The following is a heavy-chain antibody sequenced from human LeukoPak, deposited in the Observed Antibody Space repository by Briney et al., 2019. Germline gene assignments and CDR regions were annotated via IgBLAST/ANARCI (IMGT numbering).Heavy chain of an antibody. V-gene: IGHV1-69*05. CDR2: IIPIFGTA. J-gene: IGHJ3*01. D-gene: IGHD6-6*01. CDR3: ATSPYYSSYDAFDV. CDR1: GGTFSSYA. Sequence: PVKVSCKASGGTFSSYAISWVRQAPGQGLEWMGGIIPIFGTANYAQKFQGRVTITTDESTSTAYMELSSLRSEDTAVYYCATSPYYSSYDAFDVWGQGTMVTVSS.